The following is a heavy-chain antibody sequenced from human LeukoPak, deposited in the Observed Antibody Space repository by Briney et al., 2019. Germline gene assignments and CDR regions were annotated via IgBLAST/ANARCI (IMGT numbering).Heavy chain of an antibody. CDR2: IFYNGYT. CDR3: ARRGAGIFYYYGMDV. V-gene: IGHV4-59*08. CDR1: GGSISSFY. J-gene: IGHJ6*02. Sequence: SETVSLPCTVSGGSISSFYWSWMRQPRGEGLVWIGYIFYNGYTKYNPSLTSRVTISVYTSKNQFSLRLSSVTAADTAVYYCARRGAGIFYYYGMDVWGQGTTVTVSS. D-gene: IGHD3-3*02.